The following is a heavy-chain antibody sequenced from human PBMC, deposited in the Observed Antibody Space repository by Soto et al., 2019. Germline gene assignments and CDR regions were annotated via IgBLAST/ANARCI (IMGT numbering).Heavy chain of an antibody. Sequence: SETLSLTCTVSGGSISSYYWSWIRQPPGKGLEWIGYIYYSGSTNYNPSLKSRVTISVDTSKNQFSLKLSSVTAADTAVYYCAREFPSNWFDPWGQGTLVTVSS. CDR1: GGSISSYY. V-gene: IGHV4-59*01. J-gene: IGHJ5*02. CDR3: AREFPSNWFDP. CDR2: IYYSGST.